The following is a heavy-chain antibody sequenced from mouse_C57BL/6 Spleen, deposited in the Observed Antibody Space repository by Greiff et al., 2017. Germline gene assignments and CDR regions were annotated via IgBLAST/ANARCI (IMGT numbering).Heavy chain of an antibody. J-gene: IGHJ4*01. CDR1: GYSFTDYN. CDR3: SVVGLGRKVYAMDY. D-gene: IGHD4-1*01. Sequence: QLQQSGPELVKPGASVKISCKASGYSFTDYNMNWVKQSNGKSLEWIGVITPNYGTTSYNQKFKGKATLTVDQSSSTAYMQLNSLTSEDSAVYYCSVVGLGRKVYAMDYWGQGTSVTVSS. CDR2: ITPNYGTT. V-gene: IGHV1-39*01.